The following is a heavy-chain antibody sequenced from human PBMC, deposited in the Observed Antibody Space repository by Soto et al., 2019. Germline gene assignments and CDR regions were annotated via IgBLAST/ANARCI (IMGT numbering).Heavy chain of an antibody. CDR3: ARRRYGSSSSAFDI. D-gene: IGHD6-6*01. V-gene: IGHV5-51*01. J-gene: IGHJ3*02. Sequence: PGESLKISCKGSGYSFTSYWIGWVRQMPGKGLGWIGIIYPGDSDTRYSPAFQGQVTNSANKSISTAYLQWSSLRASDSAMYYCARRRYGSSSSAFDIWGQGTMVTVSS. CDR1: GYSFTSYW. CDR2: IYPGDSDT.